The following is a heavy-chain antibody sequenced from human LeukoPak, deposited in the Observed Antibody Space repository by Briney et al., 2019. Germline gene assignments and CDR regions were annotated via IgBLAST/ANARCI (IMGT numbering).Heavy chain of an antibody. J-gene: IGHJ4*02. CDR1: GFTFSSYA. Sequence: GGSLRLSCAASGFTFSSYAMSWVRQAPGKGLEWVSAISGSGGSTYCADSVKGRFTVSRDNAKNTLYLQMNSLRAEDTAVYYCAREDFNDYYFDYWGQGTLVTVSS. V-gene: IGHV3-23*01. D-gene: IGHD2-21*02. CDR2: ISGSGGST. CDR3: AREDFNDYYFDY.